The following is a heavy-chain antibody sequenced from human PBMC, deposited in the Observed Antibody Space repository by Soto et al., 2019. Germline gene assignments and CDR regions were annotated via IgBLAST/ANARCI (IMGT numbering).Heavy chain of an antibody. Sequence: GGSMRLSCAASGFNFISYGMHWVRQATGKGLEWVAVIWYDGSNKYYADSVKGRFTISRDNSKNTLYLQMNSLRAEDTAVYYCARDMYYDILTGYFDAFDIWGQGTMVTVSS. J-gene: IGHJ3*02. D-gene: IGHD3-9*01. CDR1: GFNFISYG. CDR2: IWYDGSNK. CDR3: ARDMYYDILTGYFDAFDI. V-gene: IGHV3-33*01.